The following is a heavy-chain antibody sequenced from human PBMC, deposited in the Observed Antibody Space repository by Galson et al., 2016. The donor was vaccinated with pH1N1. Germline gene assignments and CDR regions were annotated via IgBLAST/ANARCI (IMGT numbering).Heavy chain of an antibody. J-gene: IGHJ3*02. Sequence: QSGAEVKKPGESLKISCKASGYRFTSYWIAWVRQVPGQGLEWVGVVNPGGSTIRYGPPFQGQVTISSDKSINTAYLQWISPKASDTATYYWARQYDFGDYRGYAFDIWGQGTMVIVSS. V-gene: IGHV5-51*03. CDR2: VNPGGSTI. CDR3: ARQYDFGDYRGYAFDI. D-gene: IGHD4-17*01. CDR1: GYRFTSYW.